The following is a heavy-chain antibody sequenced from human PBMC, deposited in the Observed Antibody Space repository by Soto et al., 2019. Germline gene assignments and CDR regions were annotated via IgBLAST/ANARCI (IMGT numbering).Heavy chain of an antibody. CDR3: ASIAGDPAY. D-gene: IGHD2-21*02. Sequence: WETLSLTCTGSGGSTSSRSYYWGWIRQPPGKGLEWIGSIYYSGSTYYNPSLKSRVTISVDTSKNQFSLKLSSVTAADTAVYYCASIAGDPAYWGQGTLVTVS. V-gene: IGHV4-39*01. CDR1: GGSTSSRSYY. J-gene: IGHJ4*02. CDR2: IYYSGST.